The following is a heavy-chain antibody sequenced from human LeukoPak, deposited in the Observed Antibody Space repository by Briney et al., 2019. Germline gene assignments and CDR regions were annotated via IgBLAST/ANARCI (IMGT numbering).Heavy chain of an antibody. CDR2: IYYSGST. Sequence: SGTLCLTCTVSGGAISSYYWRWVRQPPGKGLEWVAYIYYSGSTKYNPSLKSRVTISVDTSKNKFSQKLSSVTAADTAVYYCGSVPTRVTGEYFDYWGQGTLVTVSS. D-gene: IGHD7-27*01. CDR1: GGAISSYY. CDR3: GSVPTRVTGEYFDY. V-gene: IGHV4-59*01. J-gene: IGHJ4*02.